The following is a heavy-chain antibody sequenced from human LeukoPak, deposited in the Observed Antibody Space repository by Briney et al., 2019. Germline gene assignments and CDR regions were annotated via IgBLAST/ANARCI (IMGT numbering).Heavy chain of an antibody. V-gene: IGHV1-2*02. J-gene: IGHJ6*03. CDR1: GYTFTGYY. Sequence: ASVKVSYKASGYTFTGYYMHWVRQAPGQGLEWMGWINPNSGGTNYAQKFQGRVTMTRDTSISTAYMELSRLRSDDTAVYYCARSIVVVPAAIPDYYMDVWGKGTTVTVSS. D-gene: IGHD2-2*01. CDR2: INPNSGGT. CDR3: ARSIVVVPAAIPDYYMDV.